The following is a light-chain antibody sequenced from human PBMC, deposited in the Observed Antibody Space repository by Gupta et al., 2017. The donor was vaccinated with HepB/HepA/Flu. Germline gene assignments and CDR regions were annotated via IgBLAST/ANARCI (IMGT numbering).Light chain of an antibody. V-gene: IGKV3-20*01. CDR1: RSVSSSY. Sequence: LAFTQSPGTLSLPPGERAALCCRASRSVSSSYLPWSQHKPGQATRLLNYGASSRATGIPDRFSGRGSGTDFTLTISRLEPEDCAVDYCQQYGSSPLTFGPGTKVDIK. CDR2: GAS. J-gene: IGKJ3*01. CDR3: QQYGSSPLT.